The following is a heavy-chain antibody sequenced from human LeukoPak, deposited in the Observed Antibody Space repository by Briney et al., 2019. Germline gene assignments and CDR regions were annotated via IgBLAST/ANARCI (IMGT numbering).Heavy chain of an antibody. V-gene: IGHV4-30-2*01. Sequence: SETLSLTCAVSGGSISSGGYSWSWIRQPPGKGLEWIGYIYHSGSTYYNPSLESRVTISVDTSKNQFSLKLSSVTAADTAVYYCARRTVLEAFDIWGQGTMVTVSS. CDR2: IYHSGST. D-gene: IGHD2/OR15-2a*01. CDR1: GGSISSGGYS. CDR3: ARRTVLEAFDI. J-gene: IGHJ3*02.